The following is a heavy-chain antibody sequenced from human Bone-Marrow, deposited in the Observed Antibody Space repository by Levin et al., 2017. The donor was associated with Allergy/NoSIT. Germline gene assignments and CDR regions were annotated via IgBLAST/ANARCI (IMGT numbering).Heavy chain of an antibody. CDR1: GGTFSSYA. V-gene: IGHV1-69*13. CDR2: IIPIFGTA. D-gene: IGHD3-22*01. CDR3: ARDGDPYYYDSSGAGDY. Sequence: SVKVSCKASGGTFSSYAISWVRQAPGQGLEWMGGIIPIFGTANYAQKFQGRVTITADESTSTAYMELSSLRSEDTAVYYCARDGDPYYYDSSGAGDYWGQGTLVTVSS. J-gene: IGHJ4*02.